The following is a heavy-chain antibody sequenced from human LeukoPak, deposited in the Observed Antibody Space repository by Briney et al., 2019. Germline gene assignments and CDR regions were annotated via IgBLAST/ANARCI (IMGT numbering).Heavy chain of an antibody. J-gene: IGHJ4*02. D-gene: IGHD3-3*01. CDR1: GYSISSGYY. Sequence: PSETLSLTCAVSGYSISSGYYWGWIRQPPGKGLEWIGSIYYSGSTYYNPSLKSRVTISVDTSKNQFSLKLSSVTAADTAVYYCASGGPRGRKEWSKRGTLDYWGQGTLVTVSS. CDR3: ASGGPRGRKEWSKRGTLDY. V-gene: IGHV4-38-2*01. CDR2: IYYSGST.